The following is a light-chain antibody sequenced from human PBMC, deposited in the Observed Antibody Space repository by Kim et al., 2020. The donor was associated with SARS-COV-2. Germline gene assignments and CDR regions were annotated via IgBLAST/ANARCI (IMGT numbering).Light chain of an antibody. Sequence: QPASISCMSIHSLLVTAAKPFLSWYLQNPGQPPQLLIYEVSNRFSGVPDRFSGSGSGTDFTLKISRVEAEDVGVYFCMQSLHLPYSFGQGTKLEI. CDR2: EVS. V-gene: IGKV2D-29*01. CDR1: HSLLVTAAKPF. J-gene: IGKJ2*03. CDR3: MQSLHLPYS.